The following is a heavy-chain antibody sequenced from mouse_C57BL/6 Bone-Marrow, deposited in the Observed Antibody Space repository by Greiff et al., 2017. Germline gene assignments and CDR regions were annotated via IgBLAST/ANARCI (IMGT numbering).Heavy chain of an antibody. V-gene: IGHV1-76*01. Sequence: ESGAELVRPGASVKLSCKASGYTFTDYYINWVKQRPGQGLEWIARIYPGSGNTYYNEKFKGKATLTAEKSSSTAYMQLSSLTSEDSAVYFCARGYYGSSYWFAYWGQGTLVTVSA. J-gene: IGHJ3*01. CDR2: IYPGSGNT. CDR3: ARGYYGSSYWFAY. CDR1: GYTFTDYY. D-gene: IGHD1-1*01.